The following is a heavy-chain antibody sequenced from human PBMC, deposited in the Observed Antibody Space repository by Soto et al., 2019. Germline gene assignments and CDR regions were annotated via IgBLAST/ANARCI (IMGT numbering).Heavy chain of an antibody. CDR2: IWFDGSDK. D-gene: IGHD2-2*01. Sequence: QVQLVESGGGVVQPGRSLRLSCAASGFTFSAYGMHWVRQAPGKGLEWVAVIWFDGSDKYYGDSVKGRFTVSRDNSKITMYLQLNTLRAEDTAVYQCWREGGDAVAIGPYYHYGMDVWGQGTAVIVSS. V-gene: IGHV3-33*01. CDR1: GFTFSAYG. CDR3: WREGGDAVAIGPYYHYGMDV. J-gene: IGHJ6*02.